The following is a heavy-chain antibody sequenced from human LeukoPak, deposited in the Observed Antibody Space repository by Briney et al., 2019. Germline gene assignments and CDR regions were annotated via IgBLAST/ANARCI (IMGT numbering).Heavy chain of an antibody. CDR2: IYTSGST. CDR3: AREYPNLYMVRGDAFDI. J-gene: IGHJ3*02. V-gene: IGHV4-4*07. CDR1: GGSISSYY. D-gene: IGHD3-10*01. Sequence: SETLSLTCTVSGGSISSYYWSWIRQPAGKGLEWIGRIYTSGSTNYNPSLKSRVTMSVDTSKNQFSLELSSVTAADTAVYYCAREYPNLYMVRGDAFDIWGQGTMVTVSS.